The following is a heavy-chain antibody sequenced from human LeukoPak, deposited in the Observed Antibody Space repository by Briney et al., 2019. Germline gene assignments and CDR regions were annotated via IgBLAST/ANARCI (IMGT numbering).Heavy chain of an antibody. D-gene: IGHD3-22*01. CDR1: GFTVRRFC. V-gene: IGHV3-7*01. CDR2: INQDGRAG. CDR3: ARGSHDISGYRYFFDY. Sequence: GGSLRLSCAASGFTVRRFCMSWVRQAPEKGREWVANINQDGRAGYFVDSVKGRFTISRDNAMTSLYLHMDSLRAEDTGIYFCARGSHDISGYRYFFDYWGQGTLVTVSS. J-gene: IGHJ4*02.